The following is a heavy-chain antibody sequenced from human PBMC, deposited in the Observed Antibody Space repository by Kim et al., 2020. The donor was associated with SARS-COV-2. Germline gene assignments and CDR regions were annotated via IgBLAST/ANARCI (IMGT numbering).Heavy chain of an antibody. D-gene: IGHD2-2*01. CDR1: GGSFSGYY. Sequence: SETLSLTCAVYGGSFSGYYWSWIRQPPGKGLEWIGEINHSGSTNYNQSLKSRVTISVDTSKNQFSLKLSSVTAADTAVYYCASLGPCSSTSCYIPDWGQGTLVTVSS. CDR2: INHSGST. J-gene: IGHJ4*02. V-gene: IGHV4-34*01. CDR3: ASLGPCSSTSCYIPD.